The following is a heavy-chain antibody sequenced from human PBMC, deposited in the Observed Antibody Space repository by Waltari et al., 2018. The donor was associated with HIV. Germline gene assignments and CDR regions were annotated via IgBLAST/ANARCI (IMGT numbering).Heavy chain of an antibody. D-gene: IGHD2-2*01. J-gene: IGHJ4*02. CDR2: INHSGST. V-gene: IGHV4-34*01. Sequence: QVQLQQWGAGLLKPSETLSLTCAAYGGSFSGYYWNWIRQSPGRGLEWIGEINHSGSTNYNPSLKSRLTISLDTSKNQFSLKLSSVTAADTAVYYCARGDLPKVPYFDCWGQGTLVTVSS. CDR1: GGSFSGYY. CDR3: ARGDLPKVPYFDC.